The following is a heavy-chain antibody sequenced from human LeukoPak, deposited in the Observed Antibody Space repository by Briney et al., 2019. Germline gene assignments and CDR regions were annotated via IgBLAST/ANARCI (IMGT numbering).Heavy chain of an antibody. D-gene: IGHD6-13*01. Sequence: SETLSLTCTVSGGSISSYYWSWIRQPPGKGLEWIGYIYYSGSTNYNPSLKSRVAMSVDKSKNQFSLKLESLSAADTAVYYCARGGSSWFFYSFYFDYWGQGALVTVSS. V-gene: IGHV4-59*12. CDR2: IYYSGST. CDR1: GGSISSYY. J-gene: IGHJ4*02. CDR3: ARGGSSWFFYSFYFDY.